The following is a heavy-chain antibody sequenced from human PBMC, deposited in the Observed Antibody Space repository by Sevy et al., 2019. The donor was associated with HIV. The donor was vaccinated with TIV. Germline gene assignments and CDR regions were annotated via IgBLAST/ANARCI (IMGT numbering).Heavy chain of an antibody. V-gene: IGHV3-33*01. CDR2: IWHDGKNK. D-gene: IGHD6-13*01. CDR1: GFTFRNYG. Sequence: GGSLRLSCVASGFTFRNYGMHWVRQAPGKGLEWVAVIWHDGKNKNYAESVKGRFTIFRDNSKNTLYLEMNSLRVEDTAVFYWGGDQGKDAPMDVWGQGTTVTVSS. J-gene: IGHJ6*02. CDR3: GGDQGKDAPMDV.